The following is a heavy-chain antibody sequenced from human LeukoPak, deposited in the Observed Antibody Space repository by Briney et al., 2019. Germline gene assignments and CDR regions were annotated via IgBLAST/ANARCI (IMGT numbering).Heavy chain of an antibody. J-gene: IGHJ4*02. Sequence: SGTLSLTCTFPGGPGSSYYWGWIRQPPRKRLEWIGCIYYNESATYNPSLKSRVTISLDTSKNQFFLKLSSVTAADTAVYYCARKRSFDLWGQGTLVTVSS. D-gene: IGHD3-9*01. CDR1: GGPGSSYY. V-gene: IGHV4-59*02. CDR2: IYYNESA. CDR3: ARKRSFDL.